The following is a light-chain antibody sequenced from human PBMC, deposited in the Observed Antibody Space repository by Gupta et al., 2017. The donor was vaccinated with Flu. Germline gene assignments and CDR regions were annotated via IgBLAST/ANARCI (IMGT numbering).Light chain of an antibody. J-gene: IGLJ3*02. CDR1: SGHGYYV. CDR3: QTWGTDTLV. CDR2: VHSDGSH. Sequence: QLVLTHAPSASASLGASVKFTCTLSSGHGYYVIAWHQQQAQKGPRFLMTVHSDGSHTKGVGTPDRFSGSSSGTDRYLIISSLQAEDEDDYYCQTWGTDTLVFGGGTKLTVL. V-gene: IGLV4-69*01.